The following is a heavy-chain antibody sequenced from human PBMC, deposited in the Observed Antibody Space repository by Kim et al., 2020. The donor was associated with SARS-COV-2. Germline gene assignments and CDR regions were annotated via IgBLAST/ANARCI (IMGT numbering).Heavy chain of an antibody. V-gene: IGHV3-49*03. J-gene: IGHJ3*02. D-gene: IGHD1-26*01. CDR3: TRFIVGATRTFDI. CDR2: IRSKAYGGTT. CDR1: GFTFGDYA. Sequence: GGSLRLSCTASGFTFGDYAMSWFRQAPGKGLEWVGFIRSKAYGGTTEYAASVKGRFTISRDDSKSIAYLQMNSLKTEDTAVYYCTRFIVGATRTFDIWGQGTMVTVSS.